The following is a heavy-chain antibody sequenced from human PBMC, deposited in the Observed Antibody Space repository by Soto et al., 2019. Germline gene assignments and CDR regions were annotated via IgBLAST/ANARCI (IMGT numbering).Heavy chain of an antibody. CDR1: GYSISSGYY. CDR2: IYHSGST. CDR3: ARHCGGDCSANWFDP. J-gene: IGHJ5*02. D-gene: IGHD2-21*02. V-gene: IGHV4-38-2*01. Sequence: PSETLSLTCAASGYSISSGYYWGWIRQPPGKGLEWIGSIYHSGSTYYNPSLKSRVTISVDTSKNQFSLKLSSVTAADTAVYYCARHCGGDCSANWFDPWGQGTLVTVSS.